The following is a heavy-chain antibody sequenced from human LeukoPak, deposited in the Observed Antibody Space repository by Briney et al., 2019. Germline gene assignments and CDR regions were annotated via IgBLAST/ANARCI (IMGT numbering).Heavy chain of an antibody. CDR2: ISYDGSSK. J-gene: IGHJ6*02. CDR3: AKILGTRGVISRYYYYGMDV. D-gene: IGHD3-10*01. CDR1: GFTFSSYG. V-gene: IGHV3-30*18. Sequence: GGSLRLSCAASGFTFSSYGMHWVRQAPGKGLEWVAVISYDGSSKYYADSVKGRFTISRDNSKNTLCLQMNSLRAEDTAVYYCAKILGTRGVISRYYYYGMDVWGQGTTVTVSS.